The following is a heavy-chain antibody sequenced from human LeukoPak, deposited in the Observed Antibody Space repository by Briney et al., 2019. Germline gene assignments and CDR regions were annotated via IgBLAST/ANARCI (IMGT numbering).Heavy chain of an antibody. V-gene: IGHV3-30*02. CDR1: GFTFSSYG. CDR3: AKDSSSVSSGSFRDY. J-gene: IGHJ4*02. Sequence: GGSLRLSCAASGFTFSSYGMHWVRQAPGKGLEWVAFIRYDGSNKYYADSVKGRFTISRDNSKNTLYLQMNSMRAEDTAVYYCAKDSSSVSSGSFRDYWGQGTLVTVSS. CDR2: IRYDGSNK. D-gene: IGHD3-22*01.